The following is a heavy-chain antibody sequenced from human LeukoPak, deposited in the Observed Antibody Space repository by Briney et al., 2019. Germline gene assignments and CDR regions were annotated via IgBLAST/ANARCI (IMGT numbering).Heavy chain of an antibody. D-gene: IGHD3-16*01. CDR3: ARWSGSYDYYYYMDV. CDR2: IYTSGST. J-gene: IGHJ6*03. Sequence: SETLSLTCTVSGGSISSGSYYWSWIRQPAGKGLEWIGRIYTSGSTDYNPSLKSRVTISVDTSKNQFSLKLSSVTAADTAVYYCARWSGSYDYYYYMDVWGKGTTVTVSS. V-gene: IGHV4-61*02. CDR1: GGSISSGSYY.